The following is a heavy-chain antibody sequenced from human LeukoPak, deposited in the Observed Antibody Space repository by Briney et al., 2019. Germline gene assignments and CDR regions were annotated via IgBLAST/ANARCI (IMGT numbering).Heavy chain of an antibody. Sequence: GGSLRLSCAASGFTFSSYGMHWARQAPGKGLEWVAVIWYDGSNKYYADSVKGRFTISRDNSKNTLYLQMNSLRAEDTAVYYCAKDGDIVATNYYYYYMDVWGKGTTVTVSS. CDR2: IWYDGSNK. V-gene: IGHV3-33*06. D-gene: IGHD5-12*01. CDR1: GFTFSSYG. J-gene: IGHJ6*03. CDR3: AKDGDIVATNYYYYYMDV.